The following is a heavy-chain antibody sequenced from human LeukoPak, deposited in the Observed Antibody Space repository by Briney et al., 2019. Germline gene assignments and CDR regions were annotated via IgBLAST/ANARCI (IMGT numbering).Heavy chain of an antibody. V-gene: IGHV4-34*01. CDR3: ARGRLVRGVILRYYYYGMDV. CDR1: GGSFSGYY. D-gene: IGHD3-10*01. CDR2: INHSGST. Sequence: PLETLSLTCAVYGGSFSGYYWSWIRQPPGKGLEWIGEINHSGSTNYNPSLKSRVTISVDTSKNQFSLKLSSVTAADTAVYYCARGRLVRGVILRYYYYGMDVWGQGTTVTVSS. J-gene: IGHJ6*02.